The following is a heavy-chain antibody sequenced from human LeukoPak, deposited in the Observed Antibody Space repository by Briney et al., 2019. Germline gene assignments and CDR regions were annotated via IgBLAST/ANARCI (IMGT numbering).Heavy chain of an antibody. Sequence: GGSLRLSCIASGFSFSGHWMHWARQLPGKGLVWVSRISPTGSTTSYADSVKGRFTVSRDNAKNTLYPQVNNLRAEDTAVYYCARGPNSNWSGLDFWGQGTLLTVSS. D-gene: IGHD6-6*01. CDR1: GFSFSGHW. V-gene: IGHV3-74*01. CDR2: ISPTGSTT. CDR3: ARGPNSNWSGLDF. J-gene: IGHJ4*02.